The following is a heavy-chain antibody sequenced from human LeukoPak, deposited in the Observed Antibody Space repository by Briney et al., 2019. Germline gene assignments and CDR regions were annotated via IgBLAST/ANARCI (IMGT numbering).Heavy chain of an antibody. J-gene: IGHJ6*02. CDR3: AKDPSGVVVPSQYYGMDV. Sequence: GGSLRLSCAASGFTFSSYGMHWVRLAPGKGLEWMSVISYDGSNKYYADSVKGRFTISRDNSKNTLYLQMNSLRAEDTAVYYCAKDPSGVVVPSQYYGMDVWGQGTTVTVSS. V-gene: IGHV3-30*18. D-gene: IGHD2-15*01. CDR2: ISYDGSNK. CDR1: GFTFSSYG.